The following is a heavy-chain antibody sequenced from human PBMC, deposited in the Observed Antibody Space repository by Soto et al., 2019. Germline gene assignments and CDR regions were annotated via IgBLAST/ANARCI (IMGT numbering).Heavy chain of an antibody. CDR2: IIPIFGTA. Sequence: QVQLVQSGAEVKKPGSSVKVSCKASGGTFSSYAISWVRQAPGQGLEWMGGIIPIFGTANYAQKFQGRVTITADESTSTAYMELSSLRSEDTAVYYCARERDYYDSSGYPNFDYWGQGTLVTVSS. CDR1: GGTFSSYA. V-gene: IGHV1-69*01. CDR3: ARERDYYDSSGYPNFDY. J-gene: IGHJ4*02. D-gene: IGHD3-22*01.